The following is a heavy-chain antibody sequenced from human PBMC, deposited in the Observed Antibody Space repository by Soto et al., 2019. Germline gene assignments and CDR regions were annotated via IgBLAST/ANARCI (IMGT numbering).Heavy chain of an antibody. CDR2: IHYTGST. J-gene: IGHJ5*02. D-gene: IGHD1-1*01. CDR3: ARDLTISSTDGPLDP. Sequence: KTSETLSLICTVSGGSMSRYYWTWIRQPPGKGLEWIGNIHYTGSTNYNPSLKSRVTILLGTSTSQFSLKVSSVTAADTAVYYCARDLTISSTDGPLDPWGHGTLVTVSS. V-gene: IGHV4-59*01. CDR1: GGSMSRYY.